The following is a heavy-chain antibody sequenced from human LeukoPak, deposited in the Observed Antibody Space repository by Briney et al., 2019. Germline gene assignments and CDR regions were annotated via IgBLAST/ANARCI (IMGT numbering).Heavy chain of an antibody. CDR2: ISGSGGST. CDR3: ANEQAPRVPLRYFDWLPKGGGNWFDP. D-gene: IGHD3-9*01. Sequence: GGSLRLSCAASGFTFSSYGMSWVRQAPGKGLEWVSAISGSGGSTYYADSVKGRFTISRDNSKNTLYLQMNSLRAEDTAVYYCANEQAPRVPLRYFDWLPKGGGNWFDPWGQGTLVTVSS. J-gene: IGHJ5*02. V-gene: IGHV3-23*01. CDR1: GFTFSSYG.